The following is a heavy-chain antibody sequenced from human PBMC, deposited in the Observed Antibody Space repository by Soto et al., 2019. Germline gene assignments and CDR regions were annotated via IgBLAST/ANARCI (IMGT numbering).Heavy chain of an antibody. CDR3: ARGSWYSSGWYSPYYFDY. D-gene: IGHD6-19*01. Sequence: SETLSLTCTVSGGSISSYYWSWIRQPAGKGLEWIGRIYTSGSTNYNPSLKSRVTMSVDTSKNQFSLKLSSVTAADMAVYYCARGSWYSSGWYSPYYFDYWGQGTLVTVSS. CDR1: GGSISSYY. CDR2: IYTSGST. V-gene: IGHV4-4*07. J-gene: IGHJ4*02.